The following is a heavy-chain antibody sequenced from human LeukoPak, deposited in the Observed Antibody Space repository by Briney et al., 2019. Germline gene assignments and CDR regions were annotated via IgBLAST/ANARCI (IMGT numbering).Heavy chain of an antibody. J-gene: IGHJ5*02. V-gene: IGHV3-23*01. CDR1: GFTFRSYA. CDR2: ISGTGDSP. Sequence: PGGSLRLSCAASGFTFRSYAMNWVRQAPGKGLEWVSAISGTGDSPHYADSVKGRFTISRDNPKNTLYLQMNSRRAEDTAFYYCAKDIGWFDPWGQGTLVTVSS. CDR3: AKDIGWFDP.